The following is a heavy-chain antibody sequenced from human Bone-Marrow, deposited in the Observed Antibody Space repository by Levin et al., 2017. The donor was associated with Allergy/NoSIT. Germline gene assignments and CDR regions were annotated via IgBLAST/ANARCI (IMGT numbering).Heavy chain of an antibody. V-gene: IGHV3-74*01. J-gene: IGHJ5*02. Sequence: GGSLRLSCAASGFTFSTYWMHWVRQAPGKGLVWVSRIQSNGKTNYADSVKGRFTIPRDNAKNTLYLQMNSLTVEDTAVYYCARDRFYSDSGSNFSWFDPWGQGTLVTVSS. D-gene: IGHD3-10*01. CDR2: IQSNGKT. CDR1: GFTFSTYW. CDR3: ARDRFYSDSGSNFSWFDP.